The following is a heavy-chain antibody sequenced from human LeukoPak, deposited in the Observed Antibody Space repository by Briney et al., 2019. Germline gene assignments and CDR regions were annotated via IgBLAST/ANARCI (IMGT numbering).Heavy chain of an antibody. J-gene: IGHJ1*01. CDR3: AKWVPDNWNTGYFHH. CDR1: GFTFSSHG. CDR2: ISYDGSNK. V-gene: IGHV3-30*19. D-gene: IGHD1/OR15-1a*01. Sequence: LPGGSLRLSCVASGFTFSSHGMHWVRQAPGKGLEWVAVISYDGSNKYYADSVKGRFTISRDNSKNTLYLQMNSLRAEDTAVYYCAKWVPDNWNTGYFHHWGQGTLVTVSS.